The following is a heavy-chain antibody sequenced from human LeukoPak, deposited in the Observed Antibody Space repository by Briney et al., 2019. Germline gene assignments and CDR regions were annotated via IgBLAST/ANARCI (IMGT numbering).Heavy chain of an antibody. Sequence: ASETLSLTCTVSGGSISSSSYYWGWVRQPPGKGLEWVGSIYHSGTTYYNPSLRSRVSISGDTSKNQISLKLTSVTAADTAVYFCARTEGGSYRSYWYFDLWGRGALVTVSS. V-gene: IGHV4-39*07. J-gene: IGHJ2*01. CDR3: ARTEGGSYRSYWYFDL. CDR1: GGSISSSSYY. D-gene: IGHD3-22*01. CDR2: IYHSGTT.